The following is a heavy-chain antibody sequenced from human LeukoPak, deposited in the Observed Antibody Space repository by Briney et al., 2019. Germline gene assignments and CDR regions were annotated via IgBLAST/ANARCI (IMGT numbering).Heavy chain of an antibody. V-gene: IGHV1-46*01. CDR2: INPSGGST. D-gene: IGHD1-26*01. Sequence: ASVKVSCKASGYTFTSYYMHWVRQAPGQGLEWMGIINPSGGSTSYARKFQGRVTMTRDMSTSTVYMELSSLRSEDTAVYYCASSGSYGSAFDIWGQGTMVTVSS. CDR1: GYTFTSYY. J-gene: IGHJ3*02. CDR3: ASSGSYGSAFDI.